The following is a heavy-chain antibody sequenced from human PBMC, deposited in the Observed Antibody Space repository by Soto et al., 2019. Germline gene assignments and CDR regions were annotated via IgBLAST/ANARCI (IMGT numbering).Heavy chain of an antibody. J-gene: IGHJ4*02. CDR1: GYSFTSYW. V-gene: IGHV5-51*01. CDR3: ARQVGAHLWELPYFDY. D-gene: IGHD1-26*01. Sequence: PGASLKISCQGSGYSFTSYWIGWVRQMPGKGLEWMGIIYPGDSDTRYSPSFQGQVTISADKSISTAYLQWSSLKASDTAMYYCARQVGAHLWELPYFDYWGQGTLVTVSS. CDR2: IYPGDSDT.